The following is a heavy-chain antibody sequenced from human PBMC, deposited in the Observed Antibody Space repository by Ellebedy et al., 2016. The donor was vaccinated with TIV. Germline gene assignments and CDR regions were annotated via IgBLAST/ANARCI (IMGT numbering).Heavy chain of an antibody. V-gene: IGHV4-31*03. CDR1: GGSISNYY. CDR2: IYYSGST. D-gene: IGHD6-19*01. J-gene: IGHJ4*02. Sequence: MPSETLSLTCTVSGGSISNYYWSWIRQHPGKGLVWIGFIYYSGSTYYNPSLRSRVTMSVDTSKNQFSLNLTSVTAADTAVYYCARGSGWYDPFDLWGQGTLVTVSS. CDR3: ARGSGWYDPFDL.